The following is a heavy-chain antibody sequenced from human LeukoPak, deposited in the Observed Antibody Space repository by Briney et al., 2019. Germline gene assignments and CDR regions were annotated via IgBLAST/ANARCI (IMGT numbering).Heavy chain of an antibody. Sequence: SESLSLTCAVYGGSFSGYYWSWIRQPPGKGLEWIGEINHSRSTNYNPSLKSRVTISVDTSKNQFSLKLSSVTAADTAVYYCARGTRRQQLVRFDPWGQGTLVTVSS. CDR1: GGSFSGYY. CDR2: INHSRST. V-gene: IGHV4-34*01. J-gene: IGHJ5*02. CDR3: ARGTRRQQLVRFDP. D-gene: IGHD6-13*01.